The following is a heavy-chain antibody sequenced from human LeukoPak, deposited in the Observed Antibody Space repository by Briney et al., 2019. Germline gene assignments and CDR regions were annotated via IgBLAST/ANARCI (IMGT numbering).Heavy chain of an antibody. CDR2: IYYSGGP. CDR1: GGSISSYY. V-gene: IGHV4-59*08. J-gene: IGHJ6*02. CDR3: ARMAMDCSSTSCYRYYYYGMDV. D-gene: IGHD2-2*02. Sequence: SETLSLTCTVSGGSISSYYWSWIRQPPGKGLEWIGYIYYSGGPNYNPSLKSRVTISVDTSKNQFSLKLSSVTAADTAVYYCARMAMDCSSTSCYRYYYYGMDVWGQGTTVTVSS.